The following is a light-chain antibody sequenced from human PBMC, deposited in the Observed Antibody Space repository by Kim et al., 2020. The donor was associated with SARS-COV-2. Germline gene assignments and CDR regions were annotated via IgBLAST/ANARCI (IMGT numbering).Light chain of an antibody. V-gene: IGLV2-14*03. CDR3: SSYTSSSTYV. CDR1: SSDVGGYNS. CDR2: DVS. Sequence: QSALTQPASVSGSPGQSITISCTGTSSDVGGYNSVSWYQQHPGKAPKLMIYDVSNRPSGLSNRFSGSKSGNTASLTISGLQAEDEADYYCSSYTSSSTYVFGTGTKVTVL. J-gene: IGLJ1*01.